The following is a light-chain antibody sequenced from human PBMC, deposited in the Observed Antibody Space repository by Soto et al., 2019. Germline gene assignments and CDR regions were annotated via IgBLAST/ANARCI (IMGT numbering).Light chain of an antibody. CDR1: QSVSSY. J-gene: IGKJ4*01. Sequence: EIVLTQSPATLSLSPGERATLSCRASQSVSSYLAWYQQKPGQAPRLLIYDASNRATGIPARFSGSGSGTDFPLTISSLEPEYFAVYYCQHRSNWPLTFGGGTKVEIK. V-gene: IGKV3-11*01. CDR3: QHRSNWPLT. CDR2: DAS.